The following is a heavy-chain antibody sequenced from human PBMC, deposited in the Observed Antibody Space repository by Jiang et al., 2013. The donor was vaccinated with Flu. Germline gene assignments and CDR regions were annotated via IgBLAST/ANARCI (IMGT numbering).Heavy chain of an antibody. V-gene: IGHV4-39*01. D-gene: IGHD1-26*01. CDR2: FYYSGSS. J-gene: IGHJ4*02. Sequence: GLVKPSETLSLTCTVSGGSISSSSFFWGWIRQSPGKGLEWIGSFYYSGSSYYTPSLKSRVSISVETSKNQFSLKVTSVTAADTAVYYCARHFQWEVVGIDYWGQGTLVTVSS. CDR3: ARHFQWEVVGIDY. CDR1: GGSISSSSFF.